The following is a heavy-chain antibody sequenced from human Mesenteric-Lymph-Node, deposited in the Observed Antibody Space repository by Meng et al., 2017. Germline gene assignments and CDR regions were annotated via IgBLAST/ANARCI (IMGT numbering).Heavy chain of an antibody. CDR2: ISWNSGSI. CDR1: GFTFGDYA. Sequence: SLKISCTASGFTFGDYAMSWVRQAPGKGLEWVSGISWNSGSIGYADSVKGRFTISRDNAKNSLYLQMNSLRAEDTAVYYCARVLANYDFWSGYLDFDYWGQGTLVTVSS. D-gene: IGHD3-3*01. V-gene: IGHV3-9*01. J-gene: IGHJ4*02. CDR3: ARVLANYDFWSGYLDFDY.